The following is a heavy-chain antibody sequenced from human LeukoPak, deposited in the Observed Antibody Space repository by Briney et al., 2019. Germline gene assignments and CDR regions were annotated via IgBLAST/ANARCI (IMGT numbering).Heavy chain of an antibody. D-gene: IGHD1-1*01. CDR2: IYYSGST. Sequence: LRLSCAASGFTFSSYAMSWVRQAPGKGLEWIGYIYYSGSTYYNPSLKSRVTISVDTSKNQFSLKLSSVTAADTAVYYCARDRVTRLQNWFDPWGQGTLVTVSS. CDR1: GFTFSSYA. V-gene: IGHV4-30-4*08. J-gene: IGHJ5*02. CDR3: ARDRVTRLQNWFDP.